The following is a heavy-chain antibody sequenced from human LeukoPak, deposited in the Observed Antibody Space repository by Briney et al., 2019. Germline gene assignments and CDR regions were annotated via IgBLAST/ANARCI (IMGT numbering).Heavy chain of an antibody. J-gene: IGHJ4*02. CDR2: ISFNSRYI. D-gene: IGHD1-26*01. V-gene: IGHV3-21*01. CDR1: GFTFSSYN. CDR3: AKDQWELANYFDL. Sequence: SGGSLRLSCAASGFTFSSYNMNWVRQAPGMGLEWVSSISFNSRYIYYADSLKGRFTISRDNAKNSLYLQMNSLRAEDTAVYYCAKDQWELANYFDLWGQGTLVTVSS.